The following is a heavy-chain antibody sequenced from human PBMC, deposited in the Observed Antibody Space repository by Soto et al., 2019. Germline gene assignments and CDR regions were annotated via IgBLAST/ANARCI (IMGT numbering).Heavy chain of an antibody. J-gene: IGHJ4*01. Sequence: GESLKISCKGSGYSFTSYWISWVRQMPGKGLEWMGRIDPSDSYTNYSPSFQGHVTISADKSISTAYLQWSSLRGEDTAIYYCAKTADYSGSGSHYPLLDYWGQGTLVTVSS. CDR2: IDPSDSYT. D-gene: IGHD3-10*01. CDR3: AKTADYSGSGSHYPLLDY. V-gene: IGHV5-10-1*01. CDR1: GYSFTSYW.